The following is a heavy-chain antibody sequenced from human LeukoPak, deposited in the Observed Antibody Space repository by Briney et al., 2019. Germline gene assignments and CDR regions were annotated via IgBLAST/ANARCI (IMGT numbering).Heavy chain of an antibody. D-gene: IGHD3-16*02. CDR3: ASFVGLFQH. CDR1: GGSISSYY. Sequence: PSETLSLTCTVSGGSISSYYWSWIREPTGKGLEWIGYIYYSGSTNYNPSLKSRVTISVDTSKNQFSLKLSAVTAADTAVYYCASFVGLFQHWGQGTLVTVSS. J-gene: IGHJ1*01. CDR2: IYYSGST. V-gene: IGHV4-59*08.